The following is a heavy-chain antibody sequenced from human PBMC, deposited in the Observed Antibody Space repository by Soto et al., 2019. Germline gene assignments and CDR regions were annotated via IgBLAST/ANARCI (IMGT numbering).Heavy chain of an antibody. CDR1: GFTFNSLS. CDR3: AREPSGDSHYFDC. J-gene: IGHJ4*02. Sequence: QVQLVESGGGMVQPGTSLRLSCAASGFTFNSLSLHWVRQRPDKGLEWVAVISHDGRVTFYADFVKGRFTVSRDNSKNTIHLQVNSLTAEDTAVYGCAREPSGDSHYFDCWGQGTRVTVSS. CDR2: ISHDGRVT. D-gene: IGHD2-21*02. V-gene: IGHV3-30*04.